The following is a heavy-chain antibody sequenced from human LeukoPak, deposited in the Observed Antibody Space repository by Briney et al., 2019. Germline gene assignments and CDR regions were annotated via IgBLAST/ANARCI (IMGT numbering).Heavy chain of an antibody. D-gene: IGHD3-10*01. CDR1: GGTFSSYA. CDR3: ARKYGSGSYEDY. CDR2: IIPIFGTA. J-gene: IGHJ4*02. Sequence: SVKVSCKASGGTFSSYAISWVRQAPGQGLEWMGGIIPIFGTAIYAQKFQGRVTMTRNTSISTAYMELSSLRSEDTAVYYCARKYGSGSYEDYWGQGTLVTVSS. V-gene: IGHV1-69*05.